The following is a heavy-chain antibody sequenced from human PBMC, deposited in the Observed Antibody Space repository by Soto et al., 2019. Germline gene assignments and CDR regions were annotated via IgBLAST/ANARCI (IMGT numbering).Heavy chain of an antibody. CDR3: ASLEAGDGPERWLQSGFDY. CDR1: GGTFSSYT. CDR2: IIPILGIA. V-gene: IGHV1-69*02. D-gene: IGHD5-12*01. J-gene: IGHJ4*02. Sequence: QVQLVQSGAEVKKPGSSVKVSCKASGGTFSSYTISWVRQAPGQGLEWMGRIIPILGIANYAQKFQGRVTITADKSTSTAYMELSSLRSEDTAVYYCASLEAGDGPERWLQSGFDYWGQGTLVTVSS.